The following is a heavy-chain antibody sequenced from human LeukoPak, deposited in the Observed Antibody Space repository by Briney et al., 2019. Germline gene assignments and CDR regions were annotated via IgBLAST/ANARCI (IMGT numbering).Heavy chain of an antibody. CDR3: ANEIRPNDY. CDR2: ISISGSKT. D-gene: IGHD4-17*01. Sequence: GGSLRLSCAASEFDFSSHAMTWVRQAPGKGLEWVSAISISGSKTYYADSVKGRFTISRDNSKNTLYLQMNSLRAEDTAIYYCANEIRPNDYWGQGTQVTVSS. V-gene: IGHV3-23*01. CDR1: EFDFSSHA. J-gene: IGHJ4*02.